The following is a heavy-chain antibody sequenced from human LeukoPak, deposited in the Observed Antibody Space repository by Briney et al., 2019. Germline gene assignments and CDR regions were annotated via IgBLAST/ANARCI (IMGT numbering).Heavy chain of an antibody. CDR1: GFNFDSAW. CDR3: ATPRPRAPGTSRVFDI. CDR2: IQSDADGGAT. V-gene: IGHV3-15*01. D-gene: IGHD6-13*01. J-gene: IGHJ3*02. Sequence: PGGSLRLSCVASGFNFDSAWMTWVRQAPGKGLEWVGRIQSDADGGATAYAAPVKDRFTISRDDLKNTMYLNMNSLQTDDTAVYYCATPRPRAPGTSRVFDIWGQGTMVTVSS.